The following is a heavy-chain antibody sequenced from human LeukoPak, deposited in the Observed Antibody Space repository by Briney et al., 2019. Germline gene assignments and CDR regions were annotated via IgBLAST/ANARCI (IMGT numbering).Heavy chain of an antibody. V-gene: IGHV4-34*01. CDR3: AREGRNYYGSRDSWFDP. D-gene: IGHD3-10*01. Sequence: PSETLSLTCAVHGGSFSGYYWSWIRQPPGKGLEWIGEINHSGSTNYNPSLKSRVTISVDTSKNQFSLKLSSVTAADTAVYYCAREGRNYYGSRDSWFDPWGQGTLVTVSS. J-gene: IGHJ5*02. CDR2: INHSGST. CDR1: GGSFSGYY.